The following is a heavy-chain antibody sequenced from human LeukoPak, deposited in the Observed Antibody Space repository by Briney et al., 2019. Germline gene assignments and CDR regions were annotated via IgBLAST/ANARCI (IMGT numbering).Heavy chain of an antibody. V-gene: IGHV4-59*12. CDR1: GGSISRYY. CDR2: IYYSGST. D-gene: IGHD4-17*01. CDR3: ARGGFPMTTVTTWDY. Sequence: SETLSLTCTVSGGSISRYYWSWIRQSPGKGLEWIGYIYYSGSTSYNPSPKSRVTISVDTFRNQFSLKLSSVTAADTAVYYCARGGFPMTTVTTWDYWGQGTLVTVSS. J-gene: IGHJ4*02.